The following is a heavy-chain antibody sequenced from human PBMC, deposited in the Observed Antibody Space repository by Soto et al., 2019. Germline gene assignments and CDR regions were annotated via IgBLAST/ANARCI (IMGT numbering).Heavy chain of an antibody. CDR3: AKDDDYGDYGLVENAFDI. CDR2: ISGSGGST. D-gene: IGHD4-17*01. V-gene: IGHV3-23*01. J-gene: IGHJ3*02. Sequence: GGSLRLSCAASGFTFSSYAMSWVRQAPGKGLEWVSAISGSGGSTYYAGSVKSRFTISRDNSKNTLYLQMNSLRAEDTAVYYCAKDDDYGDYGLVENAFDIWGQGTMVTVSS. CDR1: GFTFSSYA.